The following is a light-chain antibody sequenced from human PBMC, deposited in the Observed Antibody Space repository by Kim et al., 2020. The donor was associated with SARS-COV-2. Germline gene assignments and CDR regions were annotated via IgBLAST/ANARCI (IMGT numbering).Light chain of an antibody. CDR3: QSSDSSLSGSRV. J-gene: IGLJ3*02. CDR1: SSDIGAGYD. CDR2: VNG. Sequence: VTISCTGSSSDIGAGYDVPCYQHRPGTAPTLLIFVNGIRPSGLPDRFSGSKSGTSASLSITGPRAEDEADYYCQSSDSSLSGSRVFGGGTQLTVL. V-gene: IGLV1-40*01.